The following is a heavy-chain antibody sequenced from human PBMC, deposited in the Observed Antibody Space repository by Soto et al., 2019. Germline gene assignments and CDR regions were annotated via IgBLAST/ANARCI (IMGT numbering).Heavy chain of an antibody. CDR1: GFTFSSYA. CDR3: AKDRSIAAAGRRPPEAYYFDY. V-gene: IGHV3-23*01. Sequence: GGSLRLSCAASGFTFSSYAMSWVRQAPGKGLEWVSAISGSGGSTYYADSVKGRFTISRDNSKNTLYLQMNSLRAEDTAVYYCAKDRSIAAAGRRPPEAYYFDYWGQGTLVTVS. J-gene: IGHJ4*02. CDR2: ISGSGGST. D-gene: IGHD6-13*01.